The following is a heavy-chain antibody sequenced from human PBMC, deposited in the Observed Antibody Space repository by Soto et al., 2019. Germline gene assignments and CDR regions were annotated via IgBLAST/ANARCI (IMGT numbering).Heavy chain of an antibody. CDR2: IRSKANSYAT. CDR3: TAGRGEEDDSNYCMDV. V-gene: IGHV3-73*01. J-gene: IGHJ6*02. D-gene: IGHD3-16*01. CDR1: GFTFSGSA. Sequence: EVQLVESGGGLVQPGGSLKLSCAASGFTFSGSAMHWVRQASGKGLEWVGRIRSKANSYATAYAASVKGRFTISRDDYKNTGYLQRNSRKTEDTAVYYCTAGRGEEDDSNYCMDVWGQGTTVTVSS.